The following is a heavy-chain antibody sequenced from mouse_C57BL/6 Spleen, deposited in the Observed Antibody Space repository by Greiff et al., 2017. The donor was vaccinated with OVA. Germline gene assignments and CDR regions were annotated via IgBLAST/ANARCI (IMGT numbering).Heavy chain of an antibody. J-gene: IGHJ4*01. CDR3: ARGHDYDGGYAMDY. V-gene: IGHV1-81*01. Sequence: QVQLQQSGAELARPGASVKLSCKASGYTFTSYGISWVKQRTGQGLEWIGEIYPRSGNTYYNEKFKGKATLTADKSSSTAYMELRSLTSEDSAVYFCARGHDYDGGYAMDYWGQGTSVTVSS. D-gene: IGHD2-4*01. CDR1: GYTFTSYG. CDR2: IYPRSGNT.